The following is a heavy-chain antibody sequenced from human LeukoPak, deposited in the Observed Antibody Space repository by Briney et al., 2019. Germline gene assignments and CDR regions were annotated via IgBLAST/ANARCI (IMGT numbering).Heavy chain of an antibody. CDR1: GYRLTNNW. Sequence: GESLKISCNISGYRLTNNWLGWMRQVPGKGLEWMGLIYPGDSDTRYSPSSQGQVTFSVDMSISTAYLQWSGLKTSDTAIYYCVRFGLTSSLDYWGQGTLVAVSS. CDR2: IYPGDSDT. CDR3: VRFGLTSSLDY. D-gene: IGHD1-1*01. V-gene: IGHV5-51*01. J-gene: IGHJ4*02.